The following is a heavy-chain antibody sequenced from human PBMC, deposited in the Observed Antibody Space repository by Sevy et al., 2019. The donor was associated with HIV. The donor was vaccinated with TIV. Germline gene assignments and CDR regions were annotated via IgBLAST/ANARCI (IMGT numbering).Heavy chain of an antibody. CDR2: ISAYNGNT. CDR1: GYTFTSYG. D-gene: IGHD2-15*01. CDR3: AREQGYSSGYKPTYYYYMDV. Sequence: ASVKVSCKASGYTFTSYGISWVRQAPGQGLEWMGWISAYNGNTNYAQRLQGRVTMTTDTSTSTAYMELRSLRSDDTAVYYCAREQGYSSGYKPTYYYYMDVWGKGTTVTVSS. V-gene: IGHV1-18*01. J-gene: IGHJ6*03.